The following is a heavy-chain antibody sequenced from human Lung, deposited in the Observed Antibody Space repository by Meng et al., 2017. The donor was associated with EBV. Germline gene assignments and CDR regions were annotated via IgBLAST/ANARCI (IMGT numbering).Heavy chain of an antibody. Sequence: HGDLPAAAPGLLKPSEALSLTCTGSGGSISTYYWSLIRQPPGKGLEWIGYIFYSGSTNYNPSLKSRVTISVDTSKNQFSLKLTSVTAADTAVYYCARHLYIMIRGYGFDPWGQGTLVTVSS. CDR3: ARHLYIMIRGYGFDP. D-gene: IGHD3-10*01. CDR1: GGSISTYY. V-gene: IGHV4-59*08. J-gene: IGHJ5*02. CDR2: IFYSGST.